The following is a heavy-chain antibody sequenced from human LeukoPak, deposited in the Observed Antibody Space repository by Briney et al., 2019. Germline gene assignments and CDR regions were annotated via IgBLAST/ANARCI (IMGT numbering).Heavy chain of an antibody. Sequence: GGSLRLSCEASGFSFPYGMNWVRQAPGKGLEWVSYISSSGSTIYYADSVKGRFTISRDNAKNSLYLQMNSLRAEDTAVYYCAELGITMIGGVWGKGTTVTISS. V-gene: IGHV3-48*03. CDR3: AELGITMIGGV. CDR1: GFSFPYG. J-gene: IGHJ6*04. CDR2: ISSSGSTI. D-gene: IGHD3-10*02.